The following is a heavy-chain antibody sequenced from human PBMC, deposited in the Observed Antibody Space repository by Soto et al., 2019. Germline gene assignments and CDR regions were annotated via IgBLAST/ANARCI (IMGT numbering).Heavy chain of an antibody. Sequence: ASVKVSCKASGYTFTGYYMHWVRQAPGQGLEWMGWINPNSGGTNYAQKFQGWVTMTRDTSISTAYMELSRLRSDDTAVYYCARSRVNYDYIRGYAFDIWGQGTMVTVSS. J-gene: IGHJ3*02. CDR1: GYTFTGYY. CDR3: ARSRVNYDYIRGYAFDI. D-gene: IGHD3-16*01. V-gene: IGHV1-2*04. CDR2: INPNSGGT.